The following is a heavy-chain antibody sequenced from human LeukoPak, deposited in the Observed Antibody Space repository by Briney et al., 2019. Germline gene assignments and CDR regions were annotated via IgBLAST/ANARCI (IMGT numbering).Heavy chain of an antibody. CDR2: IWYDGSNK. CDR1: GFTFSSYD. V-gene: IGHV3-33*01. J-gene: IGHJ3*02. CDR3: AREASDAFDI. Sequence: PGGSLRLSCAASGFTFSSYDMHWVRQAPGKGLEWVALIWYDGSNKNYADSVKGRFTISRDSSKNTLFLQMNSLRAEDTAVYYCAREASDAFDIWGQGTMVTVSS.